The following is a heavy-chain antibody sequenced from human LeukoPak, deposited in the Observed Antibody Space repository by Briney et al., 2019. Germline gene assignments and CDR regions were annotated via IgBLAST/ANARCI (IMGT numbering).Heavy chain of an antibody. J-gene: IGHJ4*02. CDR3: TLFSH. Sequence: GASVKVSCKASGYTFTGHDIHWVRQAPGQGLEWMGWINPHSGATYYMENFQGSVTMTRDTSTSTAYLELSRLKSDDTAVYYCTLFSHWGQGTLVTVSS. CDR1: GYTFTGHD. V-gene: IGHV1-2*02. D-gene: IGHD3-10*02. CDR2: INPHSGAT.